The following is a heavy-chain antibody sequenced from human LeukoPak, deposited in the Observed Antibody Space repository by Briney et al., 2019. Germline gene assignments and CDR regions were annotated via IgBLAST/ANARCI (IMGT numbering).Heavy chain of an antibody. V-gene: IGHV3-23*01. CDR1: GFTFSSYA. CDR3: ARDGGDILDIVVPPGTQHAKYFDY. J-gene: IGHJ4*02. D-gene: IGHD2-2*01. CDR2: ISGSGGST. Sequence: GGSLRLSCAASGFTFSSYAMSWVRQAPGKGLEWVSAISGSGGSTYYADSVKGRFTISRDNAKNSLYLQMNSLRAEDTAVYYCARDGGDILDIVVPPGTQHAKYFDYWGQGTLVTVSS.